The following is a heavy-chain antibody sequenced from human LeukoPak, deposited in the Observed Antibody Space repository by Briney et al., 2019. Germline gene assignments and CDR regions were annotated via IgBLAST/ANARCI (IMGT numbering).Heavy chain of an antibody. D-gene: IGHD6-13*01. J-gene: IGHJ5*02. CDR2: ISSSGSTI. CDR1: GFTFSSYE. Sequence: GGSLRPSCAASGFTFSSYEMNWVRQAPGKGLEWVSYISSSGSTIYYADSVKGRFTISRDNAKNSLYLQMNSLRAEDTAVYYCAGGIEDWFDPWGQGTLVTVSS. CDR3: AGGIEDWFDP. V-gene: IGHV3-48*03.